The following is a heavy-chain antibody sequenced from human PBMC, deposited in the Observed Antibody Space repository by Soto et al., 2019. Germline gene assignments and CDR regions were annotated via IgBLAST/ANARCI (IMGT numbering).Heavy chain of an antibody. J-gene: IGHJ4*02. V-gene: IGHV4-4*02. CDR3: ARSSCWFGY. CDR1: GASISGSFW. Sequence: SETLSLTCAVSGASISGSFWWSWVRQPPGKGLEWIGEIYHSGATNYNPSLKSRVTISEDKSKNQFSLKLTSVTAADSAVYYCARSSCWFGYWGQGTRVTVSS. D-gene: IGHD3-10*01. CDR2: IYHSGAT.